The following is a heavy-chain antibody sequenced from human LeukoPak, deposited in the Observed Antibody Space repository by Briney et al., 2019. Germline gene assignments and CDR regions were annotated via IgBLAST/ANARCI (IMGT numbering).Heavy chain of an antibody. V-gene: IGHV4-34*01. Sequence: PSETLSLTCAVYGGSFSGYYWSWIRQPPGKGLGWIGEINHSGSTNYNPSLKSRVTISVDTSKNQFSLKLSSVTAADTAVYYCARPLGYCSSTSCSNWFDPWGQGTLVTVSS. D-gene: IGHD2-2*01. CDR1: GGSFSGYY. J-gene: IGHJ5*02. CDR2: INHSGST. CDR3: ARPLGYCSSTSCSNWFDP.